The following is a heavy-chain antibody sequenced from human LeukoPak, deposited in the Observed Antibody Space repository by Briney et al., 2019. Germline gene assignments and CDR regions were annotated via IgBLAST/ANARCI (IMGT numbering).Heavy chain of an antibody. V-gene: IGHV3-21*01. CDR2: ISSSSSYI. Sequence: GGSLRLSCAASGFTFSSYSMNWVRQAPGKGLEWVSSISSSSSYIYYADSVKGRFTISRDNAKNSLYLQMNSLRAEDTAVYYCARDPEYYYDSSGYYGAFDIWGQGTMVTVSS. CDR1: GFTFSSYS. D-gene: IGHD3-22*01. J-gene: IGHJ3*02. CDR3: ARDPEYYYDSSGYYGAFDI.